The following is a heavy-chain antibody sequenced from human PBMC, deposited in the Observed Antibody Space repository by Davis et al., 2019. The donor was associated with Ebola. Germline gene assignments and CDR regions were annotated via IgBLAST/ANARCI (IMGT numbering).Heavy chain of an antibody. CDR3: ARVDYDILTGYIDY. CDR2: INTNTGNP. J-gene: IGHJ4*02. CDR1: GGTFSSYT. D-gene: IGHD3-9*01. Sequence: ASVTVSCKASGGTFSSYTISWVRQAPGQGLEWMGWINTNTGNPTYAQGFTGRFVFSLDTSVSTAYLQISSLKAEDTAVYYCARVDYDILTGYIDYWGQGTLVTVSS. V-gene: IGHV7-4-1*02.